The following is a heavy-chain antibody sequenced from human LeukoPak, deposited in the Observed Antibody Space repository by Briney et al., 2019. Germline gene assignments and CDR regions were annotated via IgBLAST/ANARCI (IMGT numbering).Heavy chain of an antibody. CDR3: AKKYCSTTTCHNDY. V-gene: IGHV3-23*01. CDR1: GFTFSSFA. J-gene: IGHJ4*02. CDR2: LSGGGAAT. Sequence: GGSLRLSCATSGFTFSSFAMSWVRRAPGKGLEWVSSLSGGGAATYYAGSVKGRFTISRDNSKNTLYLQMNSLRAEDTAVYYCAKKYCSTTTCHNDYWGQGTLVTVSS. D-gene: IGHD2-2*01.